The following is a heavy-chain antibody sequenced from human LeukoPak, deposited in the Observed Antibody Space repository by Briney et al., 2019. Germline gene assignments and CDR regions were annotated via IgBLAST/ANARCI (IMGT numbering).Heavy chain of an antibody. CDR3: AISYLYGYDAFDI. CDR2: INVGNGNT. D-gene: IGHD5-18*01. Sequence: GASVKVSCKASGYTFTSYAMHWVRQAPGQRLEWMGWINVGNGNTKYSQKFQGRVTITRDTSASTAYMELSSQRSEDTAVYYCAISYLYGYDAFDIWGKGTMVTVSS. J-gene: IGHJ3*02. V-gene: IGHV1-3*01. CDR1: GYTFTSYA.